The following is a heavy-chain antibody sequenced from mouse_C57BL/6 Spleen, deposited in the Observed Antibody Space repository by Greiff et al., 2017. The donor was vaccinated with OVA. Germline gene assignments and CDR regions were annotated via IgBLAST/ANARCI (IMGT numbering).Heavy chain of an antibody. Sequence: EVMLVESGGGLVKPGGSLKLSCAASGFTFSSYAMSWVRQTPEKRLEWVATISDGGSYTYYPDNVKGRFTISRDNAKNNLYLQMSHLKSEDTAMYYCARDRDYYGTGAMDDWGQGTSVTVSS. D-gene: IGHD1-1*01. J-gene: IGHJ4*01. CDR2: ISDGGSYT. CDR1: GFTFSSYA. CDR3: ARDRDYYGTGAMDD. V-gene: IGHV5-4*01.